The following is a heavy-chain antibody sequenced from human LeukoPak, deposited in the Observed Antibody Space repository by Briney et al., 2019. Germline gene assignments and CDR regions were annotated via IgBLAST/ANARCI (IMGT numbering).Heavy chain of an antibody. CDR3: ARDGQLVGGGFDY. D-gene: IGHD6-13*01. J-gene: IGHJ4*02. CDR1: GGSISSGGYS. V-gene: IGHV4-30-2*01. Sequence: SETLSLTCAVSGGSISSGGYSWSWIRQPPGKGLEWIGYIYHSGSTYYNPSLKSRVTISVDRSKNQFSLKLSSVTAADTAVYYCARDGQLVGGGFDYWGQGTLVAVSS. CDR2: IYHSGST.